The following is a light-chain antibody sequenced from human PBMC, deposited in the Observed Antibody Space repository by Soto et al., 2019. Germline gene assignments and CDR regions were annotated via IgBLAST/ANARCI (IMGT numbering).Light chain of an antibody. V-gene: IGKV1-12*01. Sequence: DIQMTQSPSSVSASVGDRVTITCRASQGVNNWVAWYQLKSGKAPNLLIYGASSLQSGVPSRFSGSGSRTDFTLTINSLQPEDFATYFCQQADSFPLTFGQGTKVEI. CDR3: QQADSFPLT. CDR2: GAS. CDR1: QGVNNW. J-gene: IGKJ1*01.